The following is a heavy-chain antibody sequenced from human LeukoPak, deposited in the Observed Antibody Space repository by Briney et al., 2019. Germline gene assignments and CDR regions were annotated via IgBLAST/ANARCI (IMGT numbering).Heavy chain of an antibody. CDR2: ISSSGSTI. Sequence: GGSLRLSCEDSGFTFRSYEMNWVRQAPGKGLEWVSYISSSGSTIYYADSVKGRFTISRDNSKNTLYLQMNSLRAEDTAVYYCAKDRAAQRGWFDPWGQGTLVTVSS. CDR1: GFTFRSYE. J-gene: IGHJ5*02. CDR3: AKDRAAQRGWFDP. V-gene: IGHV3-48*03. D-gene: IGHD1-1*01.